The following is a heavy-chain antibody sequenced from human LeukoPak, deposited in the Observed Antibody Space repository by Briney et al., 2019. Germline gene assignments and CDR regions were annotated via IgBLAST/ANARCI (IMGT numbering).Heavy chain of an antibody. D-gene: IGHD2-2*01. CDR3: TKENIVVVPAAMKYYYYYMDV. CDR1: GFTFSDYP. Sequence: PGRSLRLSXTTSGFTFSDYPMSWFRQAPGKGLEWVGFIRNKAYRGTTEYAASVKGRFSISRDDSKSIAYLQMNSLKTEDTAVYFCTKENIVVVPAAMKYYYYYMDVWGKGTTVTVSS. V-gene: IGHV3-49*03. CDR2: IRNKAYRGTT. J-gene: IGHJ6*03.